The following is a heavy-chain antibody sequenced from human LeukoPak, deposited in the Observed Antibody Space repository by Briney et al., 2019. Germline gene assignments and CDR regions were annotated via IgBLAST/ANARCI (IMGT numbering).Heavy chain of an antibody. CDR2: ISGSDGGT. J-gene: IGHJ4*02. CDR1: GFTFSNHA. V-gene: IGHV3-23*01. Sequence: GGSLRLSCAASGFTFSNHAMSWVRQAPGKGLEWVSGISGSDGGTYNADSVKGRFTISRDNAKNSLYLQMNSLRAEDTAVYYCARGNDILTGWGQGTLVTVSS. CDR3: ARGNDILTG. D-gene: IGHD3-9*01.